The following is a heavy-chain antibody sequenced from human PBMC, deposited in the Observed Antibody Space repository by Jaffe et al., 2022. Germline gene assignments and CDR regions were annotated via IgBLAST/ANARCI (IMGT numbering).Heavy chain of an antibody. J-gene: IGHJ4*02. D-gene: IGHD1-26*01. CDR3: AREPGASQLAPFYYFDY. V-gene: IGHV3-21*01. CDR1: GFTFSSYS. CDR2: ISSSSSYI. Sequence: EVQLVESGGGLVKPGGSLRLSCAASGFTFSSYSMNWVRQAPGKGLEWVSSISSSSSYIYYADSVKGRFTISRDNAKNSLYLQMNSLRAEDTAVYYCAREPGASQLAPFYYFDYWGQGTLVTVSS.